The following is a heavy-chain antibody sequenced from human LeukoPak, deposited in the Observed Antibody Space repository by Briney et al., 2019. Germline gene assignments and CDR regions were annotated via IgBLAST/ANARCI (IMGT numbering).Heavy chain of an antibody. CDR3: ARHWTATVAVSY. V-gene: IGHV4-38-2*02. Sequence: PSETLSLTCTVSGYSISSGCYWGWIRQPPGKGLEWIGSIYYSGSTYYNPSLKSRVTISVDTSKNQFSLKLSSVTAADTAVYYCARHWTATVAVSYWGQGTLVTVSS. CDR2: IYYSGST. D-gene: IGHD6-19*01. CDR1: GYSISSGCY. J-gene: IGHJ4*02.